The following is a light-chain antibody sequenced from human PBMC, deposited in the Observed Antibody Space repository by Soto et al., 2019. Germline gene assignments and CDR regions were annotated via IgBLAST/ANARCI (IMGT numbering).Light chain of an antibody. J-gene: IGKJ4*01. Sequence: DIQMTQSPSSLSASIGDRVTITCRASQSIRTYLNWYQRKPGQAPKLLIYAASSLQSGVPSRFGGSGSGTDFTLTISSLQREDFATYYCQQSYSIPPLTFGGGTKVEIK. CDR3: QQSYSIPPLT. V-gene: IGKV1-39*01. CDR2: AAS. CDR1: QSIRTY.